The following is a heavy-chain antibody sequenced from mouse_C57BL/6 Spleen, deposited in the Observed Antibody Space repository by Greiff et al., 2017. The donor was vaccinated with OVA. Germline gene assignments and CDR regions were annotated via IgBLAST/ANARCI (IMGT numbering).Heavy chain of an antibody. V-gene: IGHV1-82*01. J-gene: IGHJ2*01. CDR2: IYPGDGDT. CDR1: GYAFSSSW. CDR3: ATIYYDYGDCDY. D-gene: IGHD2-4*01. Sequence: QVQLKQSGPELVKPGASVKISCKASGYAFSSSWMNWVKQRPGKGLEWIGRIYPGDGDTNYNGKFKGKATLTADKSSSTAYMQLSSLTSEDSAVYFCATIYYDYGDCDYWGQGTTLTVSS.